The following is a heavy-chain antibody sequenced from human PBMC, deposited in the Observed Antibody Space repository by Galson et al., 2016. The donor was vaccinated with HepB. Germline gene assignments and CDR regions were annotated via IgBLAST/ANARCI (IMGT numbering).Heavy chain of an antibody. V-gene: IGHV3-15*01. CDR3: TTGGDYYDILTGYFKSLWYFDY. D-gene: IGHD3-9*01. CDR2: IRSKSDGGTI. J-gene: IGHJ4*02. CDR1: GLTFKNHW. Sequence: SLRLSCAASGLTFKNHWMSWVRQAPGKGLEWVGRIRSKSDGGTIDYIAPVKGRFIISRDDSENTLFLQMNNLKTEDTAVYYCTTGGDYYDILTGYFKSLWYFDYWGQGALVTVSS.